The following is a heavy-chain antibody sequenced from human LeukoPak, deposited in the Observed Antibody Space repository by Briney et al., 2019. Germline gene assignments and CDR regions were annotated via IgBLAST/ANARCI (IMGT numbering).Heavy chain of an antibody. D-gene: IGHD3-9*01. CDR3: ASARAGYFDWLLNY. Sequence: ASVKVSCKASGYTFSNDGLSWVRQAPGQGLEWMGWISAYNGNTNYAQKLQGRVTMTTDTSTSTAYMDLRSLRSDDTAVYYCASARAGYFDWLLNYWGQGTLVTVSS. CDR2: ISAYNGNT. CDR1: GYTFSNDG. V-gene: IGHV1-18*01. J-gene: IGHJ4*02.